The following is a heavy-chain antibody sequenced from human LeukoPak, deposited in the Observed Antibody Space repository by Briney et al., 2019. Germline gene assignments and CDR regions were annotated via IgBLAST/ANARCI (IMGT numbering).Heavy chain of an antibody. Sequence: KPSETLSLTCTVSGGSISSSTYYWGWFRQPPGKGLEWIAYINYSGNTYYDPSLKSRVTISVDTSRNQFSLNLTSVTAADTAVYYCARHKTYSSVFDSWGQGTLVTVSS. V-gene: IGHV4-39*01. CDR2: INYSGNT. CDR1: GGSISSSTYY. CDR3: ARHKTYSSVFDS. J-gene: IGHJ4*02. D-gene: IGHD2-15*01.